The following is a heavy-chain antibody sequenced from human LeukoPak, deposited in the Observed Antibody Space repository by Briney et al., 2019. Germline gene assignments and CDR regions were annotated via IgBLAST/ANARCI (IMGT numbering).Heavy chain of an antibody. J-gene: IGHJ4*02. D-gene: IGHD3-22*01. V-gene: IGHV1-18*01. CDR2: ISAYNGNT. Sequence: ASVKVSCKAPGYTFTSYGISWVRQAPGQGLEWMGWISAYNGNTNYAQKLQGRVTMTTDTSTSTAYMELRSLRSDDTAVYYCARVLKSNYYDSSGYLNYWGQGTLVTVSS. CDR3: ARVLKSNYYDSSGYLNY. CDR1: GYTFTSYG.